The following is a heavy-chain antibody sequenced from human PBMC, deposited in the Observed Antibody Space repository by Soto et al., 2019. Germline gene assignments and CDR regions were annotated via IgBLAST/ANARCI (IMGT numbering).Heavy chain of an antibody. CDR3: ARVVPGAEAWFGP. V-gene: IGHV1-18*01. CDR2: ISLYSDGT. J-gene: IGHJ5*02. D-gene: IGHD2-2*01. CDR1: GYTFSNYG. Sequence: QAQLVQSGGEVKRPGASVKVSCKTSGYTFSNYGITWVRQAPGQPLEWLGWISLYSDGTNYAQKFQGRVSMTTVSSTTTAYMELMSLRSDGTAVYYFARVVPGAEAWFGPWGQGTLVTVSS.